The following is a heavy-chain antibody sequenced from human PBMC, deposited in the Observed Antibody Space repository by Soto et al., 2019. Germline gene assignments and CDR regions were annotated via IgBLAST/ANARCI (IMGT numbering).Heavy chain of an antibody. D-gene: IGHD3-10*01. J-gene: IGHJ4*02. V-gene: IGHV1-46*02. CDR2: INPFDGSR. Sequence: GASVKVSCKSSGYPFNTYYLHWVRQAPGQGLEWMGWINPFDGSRMFAQSFQGRVTMTRDTSTSTVYMEVSSLRSEDTAVYYCSRVDPGETSPFDHWGQGTLVTVS. CDR3: SRVDPGETSPFDH. CDR1: GYPFNTYY.